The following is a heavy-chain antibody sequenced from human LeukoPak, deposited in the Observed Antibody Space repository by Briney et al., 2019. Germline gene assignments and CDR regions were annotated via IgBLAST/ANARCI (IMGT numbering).Heavy chain of an antibody. CDR2: IYYSGST. CDR3: ASIAARSRSGAFDI. D-gene: IGHD6-6*01. V-gene: IGHV4-59*11. CDR1: GGSISSHY. J-gene: IGHJ3*02. Sequence: LSETLSLTCTVSGGSISSHYWSWIRQPPGKGLEWIGYIYYSGSTNYNPSLKSRVTISVDTSKDQFSLKLSSVTAADTAVYYCASIAARSRSGAFDIWGQGTMVTVSS.